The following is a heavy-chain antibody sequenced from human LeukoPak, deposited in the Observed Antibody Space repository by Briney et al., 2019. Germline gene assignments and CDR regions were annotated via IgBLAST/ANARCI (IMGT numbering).Heavy chain of an antibody. V-gene: IGHV3-23*01. Sequence: GGSLRLSCAASRFIFSSYAMNWVRQAPGKGLEWVSAISGSGGSTYYADSVKGRFTISRDNSKNTLYLQMNSLRAEDTAVYYCAKDMGGGPYWGQGTLVTVSS. J-gene: IGHJ4*02. D-gene: IGHD1-26*01. CDR1: RFIFSSYA. CDR3: AKDMGGGPY. CDR2: ISGSGGST.